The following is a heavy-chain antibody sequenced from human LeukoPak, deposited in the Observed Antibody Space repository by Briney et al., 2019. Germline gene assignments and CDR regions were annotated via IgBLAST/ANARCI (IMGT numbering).Heavy chain of an antibody. Sequence: GASVKVSCKTSGYAFTSYYIHWVRHAPGQGLDYMGWINPDNGGTNYAQTFQGRVIMTRDTSISTAYMQLSRLTSDDTAVFYCAKSPSGELDYCGRGTLVSVSS. CDR1: GYAFTSYY. J-gene: IGHJ4*02. V-gene: IGHV1-2*02. CDR2: INPDNGGT. D-gene: IGHD1-26*01. CDR3: AKSPSGELDY.